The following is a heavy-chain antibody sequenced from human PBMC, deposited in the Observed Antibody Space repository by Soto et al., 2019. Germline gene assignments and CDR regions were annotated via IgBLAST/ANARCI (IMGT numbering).Heavy chain of an antibody. Sequence: EVQLVESGGGLVQPGGSLRLSCAASGFSFSAYWMAWVRQAPGKGLEWVANIKQDGSEKYYVDSVKGRFTISRDNAESSLYLQMNSVRGEDTAVYHCARLEEWLLRDYWGQGTLVTVS. V-gene: IGHV3-7*01. CDR2: IKQDGSEK. D-gene: IGHD6-19*01. J-gene: IGHJ4*02. CDR1: GFSFSAYW. CDR3: ARLEEWLLRDY.